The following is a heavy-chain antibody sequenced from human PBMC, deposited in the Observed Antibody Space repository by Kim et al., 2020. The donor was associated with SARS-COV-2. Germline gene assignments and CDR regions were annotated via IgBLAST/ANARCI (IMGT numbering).Heavy chain of an antibody. V-gene: IGHV4-4*02. Sequence: STNNNQSLQGRVTISIDKSKQQFSLQLSSVTAADTAVYYCARVVRQQLVHWGQGTLVTVSS. D-gene: IGHD6-13*01. CDR3: ARVVRQQLVH. CDR2: ST. J-gene: IGHJ4*02.